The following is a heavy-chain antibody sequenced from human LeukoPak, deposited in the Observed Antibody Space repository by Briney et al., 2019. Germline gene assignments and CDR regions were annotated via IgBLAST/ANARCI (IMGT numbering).Heavy chain of an antibody. J-gene: IGHJ6*02. V-gene: IGHV3-30-3*01. CDR1: GFTFSSYA. CDR3: AKEYSSSWYEGMDV. Sequence: PGRSLRLSCAASGFTFSSYAMHWVRQAPGKGLEWVAVISYDGSNKYYADSVKGRFTISRDNSKNTLYLQMNSLRAEDTAVYYCAKEYSSSWYEGMDVWGQGTTVTVSS. CDR2: ISYDGSNK. D-gene: IGHD6-13*01.